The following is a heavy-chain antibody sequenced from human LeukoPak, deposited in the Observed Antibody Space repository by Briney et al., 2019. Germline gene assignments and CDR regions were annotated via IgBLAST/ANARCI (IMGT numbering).Heavy chain of an antibody. CDR1: GYTFTSYG. J-gene: IGHJ5*02. D-gene: IGHD2-21*02. CDR3: AKAYCGGDCYSNWFDP. CDR2: ISAYNGYT. V-gene: IGHV1-18*01. Sequence: ASVKVSCKASGYTFTSYGISWVRQAPGQGLAWMGWISAYNGYTNYAQKLQGRVTMTTDTSTSTAYMELRSLRSDDTAVYYCAKAYCGGDCYSNWFDPWGQGTLVTVSS.